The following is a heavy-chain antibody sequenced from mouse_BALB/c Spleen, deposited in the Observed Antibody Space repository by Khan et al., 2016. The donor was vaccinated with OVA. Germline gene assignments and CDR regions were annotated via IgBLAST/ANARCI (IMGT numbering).Heavy chain of an antibody. CDR1: GFSLTSYG. D-gene: IGHD2-1*01. V-gene: IGHV2-3*01. CDR3: VKQNYGTPYAMDY. Sequence: QVQLKQSGPGLVAPSQSLSITCTVSGFSLTSYGVNWVRQPPGKGLEWLGVIWGDGSTNYHSALISRLSISKDNSKSPVFLKLNSQQPDDTATYYGVKQNYGTPYAMDYWGQGTAVTVSS. J-gene: IGHJ4*01. CDR2: IWGDGST.